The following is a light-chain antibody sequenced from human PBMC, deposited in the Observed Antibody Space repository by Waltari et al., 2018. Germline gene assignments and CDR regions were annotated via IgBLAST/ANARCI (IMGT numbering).Light chain of an antibody. CDR3: CSYEGSYTDV. CDR1: ISDVGGYNY. V-gene: IGLV2-11*01. Sequence: QSHPTHSRSVSVSPGHSVTISCTGTISDVGGYNYVSWYQQHPGKAPKLMIYDVSKRPSGVPERFSGSKSGNTASLTISGLQAEDDADYSCCSYEGSYTDVFGTGTKVTVL. J-gene: IGLJ1*01. CDR2: DVS.